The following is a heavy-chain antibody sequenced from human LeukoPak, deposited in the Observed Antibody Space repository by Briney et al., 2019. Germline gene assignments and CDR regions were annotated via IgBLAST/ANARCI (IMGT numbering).Heavy chain of an antibody. CDR2: IKSKTDGGTT. CDR1: GFTFTNAW. CDR3: ATRAVDTADY. J-gene: IGHJ4*02. Sequence: GGSLRLSCAASGFTFTNAWMSWVRQVPGKGLEWVGRIKSKTDGGTTDYAAPVKGRFTISRDDSKNTLYLQVTSLKTEDTAVYYCATRAVDTADYWGQGTLVTVSS. V-gene: IGHV3-15*01. D-gene: IGHD5-18*01.